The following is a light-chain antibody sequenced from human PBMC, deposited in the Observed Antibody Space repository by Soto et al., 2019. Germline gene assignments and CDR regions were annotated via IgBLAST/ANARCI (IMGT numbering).Light chain of an antibody. CDR2: EVS. V-gene: IGLV2-14*01. CDR3: SSYTSSNTLI. Sequence: QSALTQPASVSGSPGQSNTISCTGTSSDVGGYNYVSWYQQHPGKAPKLMIYEVSNRPSGVSDRFSGSKSGNTASLTISGLRAEDESDYYCSSYTSSNTLIFGGGTQLTVL. J-gene: IGLJ2*01. CDR1: SSDVGGYNY.